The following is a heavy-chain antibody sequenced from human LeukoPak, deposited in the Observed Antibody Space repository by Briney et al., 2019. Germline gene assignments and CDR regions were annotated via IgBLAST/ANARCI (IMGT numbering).Heavy chain of an antibody. D-gene: IGHD2-2*01. J-gene: IGHJ4*02. CDR2: IREDGSEN. CDR3: ARGSIYCSSTSCYEFAY. CDR1: GFTFSYFW. Sequence: GGSLRLSCAASGFTFSYFWMCWVRQAPGKGLEWVANIREDGSENYYVDSLRGRSSISRDTAKNSLYLQMNSLRAEDTAVYYCARGSIYCSSTSCYEFAYWGQGILVTASS. V-gene: IGHV3-7*03.